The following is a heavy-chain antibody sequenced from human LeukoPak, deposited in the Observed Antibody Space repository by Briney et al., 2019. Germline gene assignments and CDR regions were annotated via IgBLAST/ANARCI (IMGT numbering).Heavy chain of an antibody. CDR2: INHSRST. Sequence: SETLSLTCAVYGGSFSGYYWSWIRQPPGKGLEWIGEINHSRSTNYNPSLKSRVTISVDTSKNQFSLKLSSVTAADTAVYYCARGRIKYCSGGSCYPGSGWFDPWGQGTLVTVSS. J-gene: IGHJ5*02. CDR3: ARGRIKYCSGGSCYPGSGWFDP. CDR1: GGSFSGYY. D-gene: IGHD2-15*01. V-gene: IGHV4-34*01.